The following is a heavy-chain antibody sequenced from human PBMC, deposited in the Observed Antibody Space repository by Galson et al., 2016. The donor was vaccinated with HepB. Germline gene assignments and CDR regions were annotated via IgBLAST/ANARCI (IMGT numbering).Heavy chain of an antibody. CDR3: EMDV. J-gene: IGHJ6*02. CDR2: INGGNGNT. V-gene: IGHV1-3*01. CDR1: GYTFTTYG. Sequence: SVKVSCKASGYTFTTYGLNWARQAPGQRFEWMGWINGGNGNTEYSQKFQGRVTISRDTSARTAYMVLSSLKSEDTAVYYSEMDVWGQGTTVTVSS.